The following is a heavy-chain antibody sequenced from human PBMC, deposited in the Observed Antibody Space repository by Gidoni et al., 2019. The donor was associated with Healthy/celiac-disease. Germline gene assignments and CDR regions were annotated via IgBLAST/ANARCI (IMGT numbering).Heavy chain of an antibody. D-gene: IGHD2-21*02. Sequence: EVQLVESGRGLVQPGGSLRLSCAASGFPFSSYSMNWVRQAPGKGLEWVSYISSSSSTIYYADSVKGRFTISRDNAKNSLYLQMNSLRDEDTAVYYCARDGCGGDCSDYYYYYGMDVWGQGTTVTVSS. CDR1: GFPFSSYS. V-gene: IGHV3-48*02. CDR2: ISSSSSTI. CDR3: ARDGCGGDCSDYYYYYGMDV. J-gene: IGHJ6*02.